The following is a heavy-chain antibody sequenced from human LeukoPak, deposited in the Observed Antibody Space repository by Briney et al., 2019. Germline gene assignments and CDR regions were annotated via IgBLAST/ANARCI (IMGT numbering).Heavy chain of an antibody. V-gene: IGHV4-39*01. J-gene: IGHJ4*02. CDR2: IFYGART. Sequence: PSETLSLTCTVSGDSINNPNYYWGWLRQPPGKGLEWIGSIFYGARTSYSPSLKSRVSVSIDTSKNQFSLKLSSVTAADTAIYYCARYTSSYYYDLDLWGRGTLVTVSS. D-gene: IGHD3-22*01. CDR3: ARYTSSYYYDLDL. CDR1: GDSINNPNYY.